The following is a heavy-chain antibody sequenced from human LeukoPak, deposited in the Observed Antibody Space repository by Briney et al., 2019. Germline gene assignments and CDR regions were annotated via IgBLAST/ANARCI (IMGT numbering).Heavy chain of an antibody. V-gene: IGHV1-18*01. Sequence: GASVKVSCKASGYTFSTYGISWVRQAPGQGLEWMGWIGAYTGNTNYAQNLQGRVTMTTDTSTSTAYMELRSLRSDDTAVYYCARAPMDSSGYYPNDAFDIWGQGTMVTVSS. CDR1: GYTFSTYG. CDR3: ARAPMDSSGYYPNDAFDI. D-gene: IGHD3-22*01. CDR2: IGAYTGNT. J-gene: IGHJ3*02.